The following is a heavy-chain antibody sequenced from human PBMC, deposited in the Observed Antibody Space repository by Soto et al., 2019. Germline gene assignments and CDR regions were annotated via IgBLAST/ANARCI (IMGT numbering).Heavy chain of an antibody. D-gene: IGHD1-26*01. Sequence: GASVKVSCKTSGYALASCDINGGRQATGQGLEWMGWMQPSSGRTGYAQKFQGRVTMTRDTSINTAYMELSSLTSDDTAFYYCARGVTAGVDYWGQGTLVTVSS. CDR1: GYALASCD. J-gene: IGHJ4*02. V-gene: IGHV1-8*01. CDR2: MQPSSGRT. CDR3: ARGVTAGVDY.